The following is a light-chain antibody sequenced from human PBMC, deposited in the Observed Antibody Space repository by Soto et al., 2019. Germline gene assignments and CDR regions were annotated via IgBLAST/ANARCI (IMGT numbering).Light chain of an antibody. CDR1: SSDVGTYTL. Sequence: QSALTQPASVSGSPGQSITISCTGTSSDVGTYTLVSWYQHHPGKAPKLVIYEVNKRPAGVSKRFSGSKSGDTASLTISGLQAEDEADYYCSSYSVPTTFYVFGTGTKLTVL. CDR3: SSYSVPTTFYV. CDR2: EVN. J-gene: IGLJ1*01. V-gene: IGLV2-23*02.